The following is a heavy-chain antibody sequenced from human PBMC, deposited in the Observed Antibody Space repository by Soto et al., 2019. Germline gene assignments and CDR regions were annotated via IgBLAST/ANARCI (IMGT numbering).Heavy chain of an antibody. CDR2: IYYSGST. Sequence: SETLSLTCTVSGGSISSSSYYWGWIRQPPGKGLEWIGSIYYSGSTYYNPSLKSRVTISVDTSKNQFSLKLSSVTAADTAVYYCARNTLEWELLRPNWFDPWGQGTLVTVSS. CDR1: GGSISSSSYY. D-gene: IGHD1-26*01. J-gene: IGHJ5*02. V-gene: IGHV4-39*01. CDR3: ARNTLEWELLRPNWFDP.